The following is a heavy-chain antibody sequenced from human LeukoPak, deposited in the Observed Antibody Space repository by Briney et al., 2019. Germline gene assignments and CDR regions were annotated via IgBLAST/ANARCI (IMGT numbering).Heavy chain of an antibody. V-gene: IGHV1-2*02. CDR3: AKGGSRITMIVVVSDFDY. J-gene: IGHJ4*02. CDR1: GYTFTGYY. Sequence: GASVKVFCKASGYTFTGYYMHWVRQAPGQGLEWMGWINPNSGGTNYAQKFQGRVTMTRDTSISTAYMELSRLRSDDTAVYYCAKGGSRITMIVVVSDFDYWGQGTLVTVSS. D-gene: IGHD3-22*01. CDR2: INPNSGGT.